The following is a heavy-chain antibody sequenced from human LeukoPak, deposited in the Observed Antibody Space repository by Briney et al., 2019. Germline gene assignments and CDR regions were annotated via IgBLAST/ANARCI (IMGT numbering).Heavy chain of an antibody. CDR3: AKDGDRGWLLPTSFDY. J-gene: IGHJ4*02. V-gene: IGHV3-30*18. CDR1: GFTFSSYG. Sequence: GGSLRLSCAASGFTFSSYGMHWVRQAPGKGLEWVAVISYDGSNKYYADSVKGRFTISRDNSKNTLYLQMNSLRAEDTAVYYCAKDGDRGWLLPTSFDYWGQGTLVTVSS. D-gene: IGHD3-22*01. CDR2: ISYDGSNK.